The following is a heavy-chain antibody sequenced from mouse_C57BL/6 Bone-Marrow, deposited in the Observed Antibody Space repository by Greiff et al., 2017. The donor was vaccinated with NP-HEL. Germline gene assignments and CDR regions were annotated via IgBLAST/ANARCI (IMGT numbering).Heavy chain of an antibody. CDR2: IDPETGGT. CDR3: TRLRHYYGSSYDAMDY. CDR1: GYTFTDYE. V-gene: IGHV1-15*01. J-gene: IGHJ4*01. Sequence: QVQLQQSGAELVRPGASVTLSCKASGYTFTDYEMHWVKQTPVHGLEWIGAIDPETGGTAYNQKFKGKAILTADKSSSTAYMELRSLTSEDSAVYYCTRLRHYYGSSYDAMDYWGQGTSVTVSS. D-gene: IGHD1-1*01.